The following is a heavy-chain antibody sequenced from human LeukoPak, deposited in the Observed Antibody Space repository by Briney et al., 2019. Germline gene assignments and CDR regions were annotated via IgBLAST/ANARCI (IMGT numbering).Heavy chain of an antibody. Sequence: SETLSLTCAVSGYSISSGYYWGWIRQPPGMGLEWLGSIHHSGGTYYNASLKSRVTISVDTSKNQFSLKLNSVTAADTAVYYCARASGYSYGWNWFDPWGQGTLVTVSS. CDR1: GYSISSGYY. CDR2: IHHSGGT. V-gene: IGHV4-38-2*01. J-gene: IGHJ5*02. CDR3: ARASGYSYGWNWFDP. D-gene: IGHD5-18*01.